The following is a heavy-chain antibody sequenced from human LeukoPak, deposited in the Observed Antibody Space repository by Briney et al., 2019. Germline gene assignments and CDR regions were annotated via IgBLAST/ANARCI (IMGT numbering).Heavy chain of an antibody. CDR2: ISGSGSDGST. D-gene: IGHD3-22*01. Sequence: GGSLRLSCAASGFTFSSYGMSWVRQAPGKGLEWVSGISGSGSDGSTYYADPVKGRFTISRDNSKNTLYLQMNSLRAEDTAVYYCAKYSHDSSGSYDYWGQGTLVTVSS. V-gene: IGHV3-23*01. CDR1: GFTFSSYG. CDR3: AKYSHDSSGSYDY. J-gene: IGHJ4*02.